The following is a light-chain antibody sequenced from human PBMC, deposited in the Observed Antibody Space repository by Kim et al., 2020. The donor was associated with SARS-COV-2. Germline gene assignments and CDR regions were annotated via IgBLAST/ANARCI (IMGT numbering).Light chain of an antibody. CDR1: SRRSYY. CDR2: GKN. Sequence: VALGRTVRIKCQGDSRRSYYASWYQQKPGQAPVLVIYGKNNRPSGIPDRFSGSSSGNTASLTITGAQAEDEADYYCNSRDSSGNRVFGGGTQLTVL. J-gene: IGLJ2*01. V-gene: IGLV3-19*01. CDR3: NSRDSSGNRV.